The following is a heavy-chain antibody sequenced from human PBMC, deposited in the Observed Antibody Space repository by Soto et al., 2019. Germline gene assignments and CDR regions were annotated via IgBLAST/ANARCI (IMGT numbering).Heavy chain of an antibody. J-gene: IGHJ6*02. CDR3: ARDIASSWDYGKGYYYGMDV. Sequence: QVQLVESGGGVVQPGRSLRLSCAASGFTFSSYAMHWVRQAPGKGLEWVAVISYDGSNKYYADSVKGRFTISRDNSKNTVYLQMNGLRAEDTAVYYCARDIASSWDYGKGYYYGMDVWGQGTTVTVSS. CDR2: ISYDGSNK. V-gene: IGHV3-30-3*01. D-gene: IGHD6-13*01. CDR1: GFTFSSYA.